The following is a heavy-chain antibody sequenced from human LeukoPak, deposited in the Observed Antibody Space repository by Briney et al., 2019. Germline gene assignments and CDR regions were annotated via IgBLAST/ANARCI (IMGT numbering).Heavy chain of an antibody. Sequence: GGSLRLSCAASGFTFSSYSMNWVRQAPGKGLEWVSSISSSSSYIYYADSVKGRFTISRDNAKNSLYLQMNSLRAEDTAVYYCARDAARVKHFDYWGQGALVTVSS. J-gene: IGHJ4*02. D-gene: IGHD2-21*01. CDR3: ARDAARVKHFDY. V-gene: IGHV3-21*01. CDR1: GFTFSSYS. CDR2: ISSSSSYI.